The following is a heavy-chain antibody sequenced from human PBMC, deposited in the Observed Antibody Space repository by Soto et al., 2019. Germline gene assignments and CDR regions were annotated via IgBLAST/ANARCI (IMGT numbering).Heavy chain of an antibody. D-gene: IGHD1-26*01. CDR2: SNSNSGNS. V-gene: IGHV1-8*01. CDR1: GYTFTSYN. J-gene: IGHJ4*02. CDR3: ATPQWEILI. Sequence: ASVKVSCKASGYTFTSYNINWVRQAPGQGLEWVAGSNSNSGNSDHAQKFQGRLTVTRDTSISTAYMELSSLRSEDTAVYYCATPQWEILIWGQGTLVTVSS.